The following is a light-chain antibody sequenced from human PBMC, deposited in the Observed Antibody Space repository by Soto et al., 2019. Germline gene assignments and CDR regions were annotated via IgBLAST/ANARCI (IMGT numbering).Light chain of an antibody. CDR3: QQYGSSPRT. CDR1: QSVSSGF. Sequence: EIVLTQSPGTLSLSPGERATLSCRASQSVSSGFLAWYQQKPGQAPSLLIYGASSRATGIPDRFSGSGSGTDFTLTISRLVPEDFAVYYCQQYGSSPRTFGQGTKVELK. V-gene: IGKV3-20*01. CDR2: GAS. J-gene: IGKJ1*01.